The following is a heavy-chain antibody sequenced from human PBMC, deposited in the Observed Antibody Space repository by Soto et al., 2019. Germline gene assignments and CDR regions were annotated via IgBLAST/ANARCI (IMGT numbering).Heavy chain of an antibody. CDR1: GGSFSGYY. V-gene: IGHV4-34*01. CDR2: INHSGST. Sequence: QVQLQQWGAGLLKPSETLSLTCAVYGGSFSGYYWSWIRQPPGKGLEWIGEINHSGSTNYNQSLKTPVTISVATSKNHFPLELSSVTPAATVAYYCARGKSINIPYYYYIDGWGKGTTVTLFS. J-gene: IGHJ6*03. D-gene: IGHD2-2*01. CDR3: ARGKSINIPYYYYIDG.